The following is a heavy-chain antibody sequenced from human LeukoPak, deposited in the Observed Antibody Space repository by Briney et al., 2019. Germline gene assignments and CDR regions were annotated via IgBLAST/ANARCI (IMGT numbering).Heavy chain of an antibody. CDR1: GYSISSGHY. CDR2: IYHSGST. D-gene: IGHD1-7*01. J-gene: IGHJ5*02. V-gene: IGHV4-38-2*01. CDR3: ARVRNNWNYFSARNNWFDP. Sequence: SETLSLTCAVSGYSISSGHYWGWIRQPPGKGLEWIGSIYHSGSTYYNPSLKSRVTISVGTSKNQFSLKLSSVTAADTAVYYCARVRNNWNYFSARNNWFDPWGQGTLVTVSS.